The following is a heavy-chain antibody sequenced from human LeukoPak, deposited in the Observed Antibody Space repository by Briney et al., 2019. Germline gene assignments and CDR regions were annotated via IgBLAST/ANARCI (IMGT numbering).Heavy chain of an antibody. J-gene: IGHJ4*02. Sequence: PGGSLRLSCAASGFIFSNYAMHWVRQAPGKGLEWVAVISYDGSNKHYADSVKGRFTISRDNSKNTLYLQMNSLRAEDTAVYHCAPIVVVTASGYWGQGTLVTVSS. D-gene: IGHD2-21*02. CDR3: APIVVVTASGY. CDR2: ISYDGSNK. V-gene: IGHV3-30*04. CDR1: GFIFSNYA.